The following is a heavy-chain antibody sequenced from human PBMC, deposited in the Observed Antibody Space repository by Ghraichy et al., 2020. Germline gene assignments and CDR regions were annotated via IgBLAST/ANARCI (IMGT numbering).Heavy chain of an antibody. CDR1: GFNFIGLA. D-gene: IGHD5-24*01. CDR2: IRTTTNNYAT. CDR3: TANRRDGYNVEASEI. V-gene: IGHV3-73*01. J-gene: IGHJ3*02. Sequence: GGSLRLSCAASGFNFIGLALNWVRQPPGKGLEWVGRIRTTTNNYATPSLASVKDRFTLPREDSKNTAYLQLGTLKTEDTAGYYCTANRRDGYNVEASEIWGQGTMVTFSS.